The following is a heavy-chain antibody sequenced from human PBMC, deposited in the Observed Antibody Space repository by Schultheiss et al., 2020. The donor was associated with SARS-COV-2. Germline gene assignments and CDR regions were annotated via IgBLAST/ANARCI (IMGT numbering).Heavy chain of an antibody. CDR2: IYYSGST. Sequence: SETLSLTCTVSGGSISSGDYYWSWIRQPPGKGLEWIGYIYYSGSTYYNPSLKSRVIISVDTSKNQFSLKLSSVTAADTAVYYCARDSGYCSGGSCYLYYYGMDVWGQGTTVTVSS. J-gene: IGHJ6*02. CDR1: GGSISSGDYY. V-gene: IGHV4-30-4*01. CDR3: ARDSGYCSGGSCYLYYYGMDV. D-gene: IGHD2-15*01.